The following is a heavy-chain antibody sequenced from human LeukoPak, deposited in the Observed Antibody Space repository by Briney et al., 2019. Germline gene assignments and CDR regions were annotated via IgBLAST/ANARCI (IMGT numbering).Heavy chain of an antibody. V-gene: IGHV3-30-3*01. Sequence: PGGSLRLSCEASGFAFSSYAMHWVRQAPGTGLEWVTLTTNDGSNKYYTDSVRGRFTISGDNTKNTVYLQMNNLRVEDTAVYFCARDPVSVGFRINSDFWGQGTLVTVSS. D-gene: IGHD1-26*01. CDR3: ARDPVSVGFRINSDF. CDR2: TTNDGSNK. CDR1: GFAFSSYA. J-gene: IGHJ4*02.